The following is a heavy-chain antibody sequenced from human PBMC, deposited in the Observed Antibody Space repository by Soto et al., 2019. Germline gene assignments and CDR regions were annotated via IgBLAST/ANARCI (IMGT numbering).Heavy chain of an antibody. CDR2: IRSKAYGGTT. J-gene: IGHJ4*02. CDR1: GFTFGDYA. Sequence: GGSLRLSCTASGFTFGDYAMSWVRQAPGKGLEWVGFIRSKAYGGTTEYGASVKGRFTISRDDSKSIAYLQMNSLKTEDTAVYYCTRTRITMVPGVIITEGYFDYWGQGTLVTVSS. CDR3: TRTRITMVPGVIITEGYFDY. V-gene: IGHV3-49*04. D-gene: IGHD3-10*01.